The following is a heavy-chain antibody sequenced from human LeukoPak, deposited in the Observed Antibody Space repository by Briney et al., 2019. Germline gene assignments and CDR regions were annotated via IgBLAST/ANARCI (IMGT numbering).Heavy chain of an antibody. Sequence: SETLFLTCTVSGGSISSSSYYWGWIRQPPGKGLEWIGSIYYSGSTYYNPSLKSRVTISVDTSKNQFSLKLSSVTAADTAVYYCARQHYYDSSGYPAYAFDIWGQGTMVTVSS. CDR3: ARQHYYDSSGYPAYAFDI. V-gene: IGHV4-39*01. J-gene: IGHJ3*02. CDR1: GGSISSSSYY. CDR2: IYYSGST. D-gene: IGHD3-22*01.